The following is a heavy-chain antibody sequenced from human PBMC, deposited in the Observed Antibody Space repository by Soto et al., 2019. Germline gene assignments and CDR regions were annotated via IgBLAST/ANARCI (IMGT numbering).Heavy chain of an antibody. CDR2: IYYSGST. D-gene: IGHD2-2*01. CDR3: ARADCSSTSCYYYYYMDV. J-gene: IGHJ6*03. Sequence: SETLSLTCTVSGGSISSGGYYWSWIRQHPGKGLEWIGYIYYSGSTYYNPSLKSRVTISVDTSKNQFSLKLSSVTAADTAVYYCARADCSSTSCYYYYYMDVWGKGTTVTVSS. CDR1: GGSISSGGYY. V-gene: IGHV4-31*03.